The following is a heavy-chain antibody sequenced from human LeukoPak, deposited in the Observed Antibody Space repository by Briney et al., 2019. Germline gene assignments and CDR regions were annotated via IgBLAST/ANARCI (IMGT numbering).Heavy chain of an antibody. D-gene: IGHD5-24*01. CDR1: GYTFTSNY. Sequence: ASVKVSCKAFGYTFTSNYMHWVRQAPGQGPEWMGVISPSGGSTTYAQKFQGRVTLTRDMATSTDYLEVSSLRSEDTAVYYCARDNSLRDTAWWFDPWGQGTLVTVSS. CDR3: ARDNSLRDTAWWFDP. J-gene: IGHJ5*02. V-gene: IGHV1-46*01. CDR2: ISPSGGST.